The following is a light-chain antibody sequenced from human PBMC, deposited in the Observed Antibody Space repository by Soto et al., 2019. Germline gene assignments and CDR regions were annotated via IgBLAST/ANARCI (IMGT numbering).Light chain of an antibody. J-gene: IGKJ1*01. CDR1: QSVSSYS. Sequence: EIVLTQSPGTLSVSPGERATLSCRASQSVSSYSLAWYQQKPGQAPRLVMYGTSNRATGIPDRFSGSGSGTDFTLTISRLEPEDFAVYYCQQYDSSPRTFGQGTKVDIK. CDR2: GTS. V-gene: IGKV3-20*01. CDR3: QQYDSSPRT.